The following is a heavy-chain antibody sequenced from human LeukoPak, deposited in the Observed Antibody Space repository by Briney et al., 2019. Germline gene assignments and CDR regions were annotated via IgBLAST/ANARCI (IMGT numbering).Heavy chain of an antibody. V-gene: IGHV4-59*06. CDR3: ASGTTTYYYYYGMDV. J-gene: IGHJ6*02. CDR2: IYYSGST. Sequence: SETLSLTCTVSGASIRSYFWSWIRQHPGKGLEWIGYIYYSGSTYYNPSLKSRVTISVDTSKNQFSLKLSSVTAADTAVYYCASGTTTYYYYYGMDVWGQGTTVTVS. D-gene: IGHD1/OR15-1a*01. CDR1: GASIRSYF.